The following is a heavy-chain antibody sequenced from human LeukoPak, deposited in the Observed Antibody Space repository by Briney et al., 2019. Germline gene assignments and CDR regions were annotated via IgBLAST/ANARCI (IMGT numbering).Heavy chain of an antibody. CDR1: GFTFSSYA. J-gene: IGHJ4*02. V-gene: IGHV3-23*01. Sequence: GGTLRLSCAASGFTFSSYAMSWVRQAPGKGLEWVSGISGSGASTYYADSVKGRFTISRDNSKNTLFLQMNSLRAEDTAVYYCAKDSAKKYDDYWGQGTLVTVSS. CDR3: AKDSAKKYDDY. D-gene: IGHD2/OR15-2a*01. CDR2: ISGSGAST.